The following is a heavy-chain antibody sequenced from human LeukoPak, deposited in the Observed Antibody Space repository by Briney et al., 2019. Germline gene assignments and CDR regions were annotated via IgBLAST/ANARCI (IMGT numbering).Heavy chain of an antibody. CDR1: GGSFSGYY. CDR2: INHSGST. J-gene: IGHJ4*02. V-gene: IGHV4-34*01. Sequence: SETLSLTCAVYGGSFSGYYWSWIRQPPGKGLEWIGEINHSGSTNYNPPLKSRVTISVDTSKNQFSLKLSSVTAADTAVYYCARVARQGYYFDYWGQGTLVTVSS. CDR3: ARVARQGYYFDY.